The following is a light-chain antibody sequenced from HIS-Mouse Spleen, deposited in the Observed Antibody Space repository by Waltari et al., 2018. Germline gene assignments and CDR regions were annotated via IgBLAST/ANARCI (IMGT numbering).Light chain of an antibody. CDR2: EVS. CDR3: SSYTSSSTLDVV. V-gene: IGLV2-14*01. CDR1: SSDVGGYNY. Sequence: QSALTQPASVSGSPGQSITISCTGTSSDVGGYNYVSWYQQHPGKAPKLMIYEVSNRPSGVSTRFAGSKSGNTASLTISGLQAEDEAEYYCSSYTSSSTLDVVFGGGTKLTVL. J-gene: IGLJ2*01.